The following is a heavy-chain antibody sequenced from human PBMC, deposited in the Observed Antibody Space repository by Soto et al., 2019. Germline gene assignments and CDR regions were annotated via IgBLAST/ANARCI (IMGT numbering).Heavy chain of an antibody. CDR3: ARHQDSYYKDHFDY. Sequence: QPQLQESGPGLVKPSETLSLTCTVSGGSVSSSDYYWGWIRQPPGKGLEWIGSVYYSGITYYNPSLKSRVTISVDTPKNQFSLRLRSVTAADTAVYYCARHQDSYYKDHFDYWGQGALVTVSS. D-gene: IGHD3-10*01. V-gene: IGHV4-39*01. J-gene: IGHJ4*02. CDR1: GGSVSSSDYY. CDR2: VYYSGIT.